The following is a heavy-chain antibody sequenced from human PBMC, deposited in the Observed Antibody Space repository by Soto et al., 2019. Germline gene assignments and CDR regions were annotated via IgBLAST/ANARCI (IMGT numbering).Heavy chain of an antibody. V-gene: IGHV1-69*12. CDR3: ARGGDWYCISTSCYFVY. Sequence: QVQLVRSGAEVKKPGSSVKVSCKASGGTFSSYAISWVRQAPGQGLEWMGGIIPIFGTANYAQKFQGRVTITADESTSTAYMELSSLRSEDTAVYYCARGGDWYCISTSCYFVYWGQGTLVTVSS. D-gene: IGHD2-2*01. CDR2: IIPIFGTA. J-gene: IGHJ4*02. CDR1: GGTFSSYA.